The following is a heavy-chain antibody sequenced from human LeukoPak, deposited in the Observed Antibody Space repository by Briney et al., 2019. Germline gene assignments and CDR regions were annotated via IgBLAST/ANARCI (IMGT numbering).Heavy chain of an antibody. CDR2: ISGSGGST. D-gene: IGHD3-16*01. V-gene: IGHV3-23*01. CDR3: AKDRDDYVWGSYLGAFDT. CDR1: GFTFSSYA. Sequence: GGSLRLSCAASGFTFSSYAMSWVRQAPGKGLEWVSLISGSGGSTYYADSVKGRFTISRDNSKNTLYLQMNSLRAEDTAVFYCAKDRDDYVWGSYLGAFDTWGQGTMVTVSS. J-gene: IGHJ3*02.